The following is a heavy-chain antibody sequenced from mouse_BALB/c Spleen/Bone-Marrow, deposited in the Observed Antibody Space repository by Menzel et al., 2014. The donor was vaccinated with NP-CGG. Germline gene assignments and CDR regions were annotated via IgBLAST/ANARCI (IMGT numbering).Heavy chain of an antibody. CDR2: INPSTGYT. CDR3: ARSNYYGSKDY. V-gene: IGHV1-7*01. D-gene: IGHD1-1*01. J-gene: IGHJ2*01. CDR1: GYTSTSYW. Sequence: QVQLQQSGAELAKPGASVKMSCKASGYTSTSYWMHWVKQRPGQGLEWIGYINPSTGYTEYNQKFKDKATLTADKSSSTAYMQLSSLTSEDSAVYHCARSNYYGSKDYWGQGTTLTVSS.